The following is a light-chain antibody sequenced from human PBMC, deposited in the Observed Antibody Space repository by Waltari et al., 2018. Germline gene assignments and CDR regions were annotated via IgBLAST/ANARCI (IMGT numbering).Light chain of an antibody. J-gene: IGLJ1*01. CDR2: EGT. CDR1: HRDVGGYNW. Sequence: QSALTQPRSVSGSPGQSVTISCTGSHRDVGGYNWVSWYQQHPGKAPKVTIYEGTKRPSGVPDRFSGPKSGDRASLTISGIQADDEADYYCCSFAGTPYVCGTGTKVIVL. CDR3: CSFAGTPYV. V-gene: IGLV2-11*01.